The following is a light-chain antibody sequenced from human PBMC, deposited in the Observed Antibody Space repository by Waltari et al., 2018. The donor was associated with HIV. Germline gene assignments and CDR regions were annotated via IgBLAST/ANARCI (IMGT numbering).Light chain of an antibody. CDR1: KLGDKY. CDR2: QDI. V-gene: IGLV3-1*01. Sequence: SYELTQPPSVSVSPGQTATITCPGDKLGDKYVFWYQQTPGQSPVLVISQDIKRPSGIPERFSGSNSGNTATLTISGTQAMDEADYYCQAWDSSTAVFGTGTKVTVL. CDR3: QAWDSSTAV. J-gene: IGLJ1*01.